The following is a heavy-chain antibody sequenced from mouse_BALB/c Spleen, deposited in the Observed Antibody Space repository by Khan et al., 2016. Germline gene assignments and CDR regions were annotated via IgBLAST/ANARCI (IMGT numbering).Heavy chain of an antibody. CDR2: IFPGSGIT. D-gene: IGHD1-2*01. CDR1: GYTFTAYY. Sequence: QVQLQQSGTELPRPGASVKLSCKASGYTFTAYYLHWVKQRTGQGLEWIGEIFPGSGITYYNEKFKGKASLTADTSSSTAYMQLSSLTSEDSAVYFCARSYYGYFAMDYWGHGASVTVSS. V-gene: IGHV1-77*01. J-gene: IGHJ4*01. CDR3: ARSYYGYFAMDY.